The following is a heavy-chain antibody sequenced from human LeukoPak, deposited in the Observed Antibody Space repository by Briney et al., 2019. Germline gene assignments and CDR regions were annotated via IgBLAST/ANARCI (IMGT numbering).Heavy chain of an antibody. CDR2: ISSSSTTI. Sequence: GGSLRLSCAASGFTFSTYNMNWVRQAPGKGLDWVSYISSSSTTIYYADSVKGRFTISRDNAKNSLYLQMNSLRAEDTAVYYCARELLTAFDIWGQGTMVTVSS. D-gene: IGHD2-21*01. V-gene: IGHV3-48*01. CDR1: GFTFSTYN. CDR3: ARELLTAFDI. J-gene: IGHJ3*02.